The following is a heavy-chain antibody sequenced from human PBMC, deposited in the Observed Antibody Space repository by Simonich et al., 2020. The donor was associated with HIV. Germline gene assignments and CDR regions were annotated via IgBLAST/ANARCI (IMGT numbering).Heavy chain of an antibody. CDR3: ARRSGYDLDY. J-gene: IGHJ4*02. Sequence: QVHLQQWGAGLLKPSETLSLTCAVYGGSFNGYYWTWIRQPPGKGLEWIGEINHSGSTDYNPSLKSRVTISVDTSKNQFSLKRSSVTAADTAVFYCARRSGYDLDYWGQGTLVTVSS. CDR2: INHSGST. CDR1: GGSFNGYY. V-gene: IGHV4-34*01. D-gene: IGHD5-12*01.